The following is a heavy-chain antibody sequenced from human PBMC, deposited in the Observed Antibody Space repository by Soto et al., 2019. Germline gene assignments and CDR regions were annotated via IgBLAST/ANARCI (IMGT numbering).Heavy chain of an antibody. Sequence: ASVKVSCNASGYTFTSYAMHWVRQAPGQRLEWMGWINAGNGNTKYSQKFQGRVTITRDTSASTAYMELSSLRSEDTAVYYCARKRITIFGGGYYYGMDVWGQGTTVTVSS. D-gene: IGHD3-3*01. J-gene: IGHJ6*02. CDR2: INAGNGNT. V-gene: IGHV1-3*01. CDR3: ARKRITIFGGGYYYGMDV. CDR1: GYTFTSYA.